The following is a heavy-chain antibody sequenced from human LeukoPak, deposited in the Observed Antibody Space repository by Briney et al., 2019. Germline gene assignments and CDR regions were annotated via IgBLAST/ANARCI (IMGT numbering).Heavy chain of an antibody. CDR3: ARDKLPNSSGWLAYWFDP. D-gene: IGHD6-19*01. Sequence: ASVKVSCTASGYTFTRYGISWVGQAPGQGKEWMGWIRAYNGNTKYAQKLQGRVSMTTDTSTSTAYIELSSLRSDDTAVYYCARDKLPNSSGWLAYWFDPWGQGTLVTVSS. CDR1: GYTFTRYG. V-gene: IGHV1-18*01. CDR2: IRAYNGNT. J-gene: IGHJ5*02.